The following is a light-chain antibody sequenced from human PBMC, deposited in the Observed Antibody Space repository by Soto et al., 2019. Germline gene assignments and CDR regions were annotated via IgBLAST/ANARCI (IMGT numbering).Light chain of an antibody. CDR3: QTYYSSLSGSVV. Sequence: QSVLTQPPSVSGAPGQRVTISCTGSSSNIGAGYDVHWYQQLPGTAPKLLIYGNSNRPSGVPDRFSGSKSVTSASLAITGLQAEDEADYYCQTYYSSLSGSVVFGGGTKLTVL. V-gene: IGLV1-40*01. J-gene: IGLJ2*01. CDR1: SSNIGAGYD. CDR2: GNS.